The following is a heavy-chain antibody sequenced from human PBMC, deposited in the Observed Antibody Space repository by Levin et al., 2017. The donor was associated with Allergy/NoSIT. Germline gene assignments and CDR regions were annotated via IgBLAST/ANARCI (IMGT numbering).Heavy chain of an antibody. V-gene: IGHV1-24*01. J-gene: IGHJ4*02. CDR3: ATLTGLNPPRWLQYLPPFDY. CDR2: FDPEDGET. Sequence: GASVKVSCKVSGYTLTELSMHWVRQAPGKGLEWMGGFDPEDGETIYAQKFQGRVTMTEDTSTDTAYMELSSLRSEDTAVYYCATLTGLNPPRWLQYLPPFDYWGQGTLVTVSS. CDR1: GYTLTELS. D-gene: IGHD5-24*01.